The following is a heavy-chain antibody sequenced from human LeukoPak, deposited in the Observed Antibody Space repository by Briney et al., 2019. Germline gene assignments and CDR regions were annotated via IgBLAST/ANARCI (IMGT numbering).Heavy chain of an antibody. V-gene: IGHV3-7*01. D-gene: IGHD6-19*01. J-gene: IGHJ4*02. CDR2: IKQDGSEK. Sequence: GGSLRLSCAASGFTFSSYAMSWVRQAPGKGLEWVANIKQDGSEKYYVDSVKGRFTISRDNAKNSLYLQMNSLRAEDTAVYYCAKDLLGQWPTVFDYWGQGTLVTVSS. CDR1: GFTFSSYA. CDR3: AKDLLGQWPTVFDY.